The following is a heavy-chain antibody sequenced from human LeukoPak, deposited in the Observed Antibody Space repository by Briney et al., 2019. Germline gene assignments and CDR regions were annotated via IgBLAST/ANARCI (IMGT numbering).Heavy chain of an antibody. D-gene: IGHD1-14*01. V-gene: IGHV4-4*07. Sequence: PSETLSLTCTVSGGSISSYYWSWIRQPAGKGLEWIGRIYTSGSTNYNPSLKSRVTMSVDTSKNQFSLKLSSVTAADTAVYYCARSHNTEAPVQFDPWGQGTLVTVSS. CDR3: ARSHNTEAPVQFDP. J-gene: IGHJ5*02. CDR1: GGSISSYY. CDR2: IYTSGST.